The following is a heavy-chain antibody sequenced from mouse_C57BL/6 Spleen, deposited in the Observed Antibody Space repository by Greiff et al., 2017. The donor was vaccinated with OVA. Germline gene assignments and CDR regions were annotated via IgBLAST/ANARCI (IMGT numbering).Heavy chain of an antibody. Sequence: VHLVESGAELARPGASVKLSCKASGYTFTSYGISWVKQRTGQGLEWIGEIYPRSGNTYYNEKFKGKATLTADKSSSTAYMELRSLTSEDSAVYFCASITTVVATNAMDYWGQGTSVTVSS. J-gene: IGHJ4*01. CDR2: IYPRSGNT. D-gene: IGHD1-1*01. V-gene: IGHV1-81*01. CDR3: ASITTVVATNAMDY. CDR1: GYTFTSYG.